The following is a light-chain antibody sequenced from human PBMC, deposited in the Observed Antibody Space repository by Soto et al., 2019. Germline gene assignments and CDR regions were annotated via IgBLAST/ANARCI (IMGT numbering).Light chain of an antibody. CDR1: NTDVGRYNS. Sequence: QCVLTQPHSVSGSPGQSVTISCTRTNTDVGRYNSVSWYQQLPGKAPKIIISAVRQRPSGVPDRFSGSKSGNTASLTISGLQADDEADYFCSSYTANDNWVFGGGTKLTVL. CDR3: SSYTANDNWV. J-gene: IGLJ3*02. V-gene: IGLV2-11*01. CDR2: AVR.